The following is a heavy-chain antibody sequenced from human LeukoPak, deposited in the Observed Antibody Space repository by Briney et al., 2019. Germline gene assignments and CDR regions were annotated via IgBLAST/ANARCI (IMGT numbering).Heavy chain of an antibody. CDR2: ISGSGGST. Sequence: GGSLRLSCAASGFTFSSYAMSWVRQAPGKGLEWVSAISGSGGSTYYADSVKGRFTISRDNSKNTLYLQMNSLRAEDTAVYYCAKEPYDLLTGDPLLFGTPAPYYFDYWGQGTLVTVSS. D-gene: IGHD3-9*01. V-gene: IGHV3-23*01. J-gene: IGHJ4*02. CDR3: AKEPYDLLTGDPLLFGTPAPYYFDY. CDR1: GFTFSSYA.